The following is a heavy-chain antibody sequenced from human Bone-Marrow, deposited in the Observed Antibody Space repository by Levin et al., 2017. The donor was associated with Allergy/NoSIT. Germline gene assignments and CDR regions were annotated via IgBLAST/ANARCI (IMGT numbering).Heavy chain of an antibody. J-gene: IGHJ2*01. Sequence: TGGSLRLSCAASGFTFSDYYMSWIRQAPGKGLEWVSYISSSGSTIYYADSVKGRFTISRDNAKNSLYLQMNSLRAEDTAVYYCARDPRGDCSGGSCPQGLDWYFDLWGRGTLVTVSS. CDR2: ISSSGSTI. V-gene: IGHV3-11*01. CDR1: GFTFSDYY. D-gene: IGHD2-15*01. CDR3: ARDPRGDCSGGSCPQGLDWYFDL.